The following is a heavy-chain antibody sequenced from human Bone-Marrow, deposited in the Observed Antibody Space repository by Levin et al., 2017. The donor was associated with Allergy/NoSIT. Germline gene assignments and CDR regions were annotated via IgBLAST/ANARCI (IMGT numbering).Heavy chain of an antibody. V-gene: IGHV3-30*18. CDR3: AKDVSTYGSGSWYYFDY. CDR1: GFTFSSYG. J-gene: IGHJ4*02. D-gene: IGHD3-10*01. CDR2: ISYDGSNK. Sequence: LSLTCAASGFTFSSYGMHWVRQAPGKGLEWVAVISYDGSNKYYADSVKGRFTISRDNSKNTLYLQMNSLRAEDTAVYYCAKDVSTYGSGSWYYFDYWGQGTLVTVSS.